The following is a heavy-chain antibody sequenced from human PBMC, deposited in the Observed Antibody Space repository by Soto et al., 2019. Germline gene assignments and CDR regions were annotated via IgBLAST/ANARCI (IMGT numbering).Heavy chain of an antibody. V-gene: IGHV3-30-3*01. CDR2: ISYDGLNR. D-gene: IGHD6-19*01. CDR1: GFTFSSYT. CDR3: AKEYSSGPSS. Sequence: PGGSLSLSCAASGFTFSSYTMHWVRQAPGKGLEWVALISYDGLNRYFADSVKGRFTISRDNSKNTLYLQLNSLKTEDTAVYYCAKEYSSGPSSWGQGTLVTVSS. J-gene: IGHJ5*02.